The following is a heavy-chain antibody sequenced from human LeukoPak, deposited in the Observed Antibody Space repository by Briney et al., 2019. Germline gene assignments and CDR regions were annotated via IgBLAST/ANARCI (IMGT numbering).Heavy chain of an antibody. CDR1: GFTFSGFP. Sequence: GGSLRLSCAASGFTFSGFPMSWVRQAPGKGLEWVSVISGGGVSTYYADSVKGRFTISRDNSKNTLYLQMNSLRAEDTAVYYCAKWARYCTNGVCYYFDYWGQGTLVTVSS. V-gene: IGHV3-23*01. D-gene: IGHD2-8*01. CDR3: AKWARYCTNGVCYYFDY. J-gene: IGHJ4*02. CDR2: ISGGGVST.